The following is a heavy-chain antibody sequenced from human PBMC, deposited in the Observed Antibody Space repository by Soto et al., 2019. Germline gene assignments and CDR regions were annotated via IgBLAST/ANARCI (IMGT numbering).Heavy chain of an antibody. CDR2: IKNKPNTYAT. J-gene: IGHJ5*02. CDR3: SRNSARWEEWFDP. D-gene: IGHD1-26*01. V-gene: IGHV3-73*01. Sequence: GGSLRLSCAAFGDTFSGSTIHWVRQASGKGLEWVAHIKNKPNTYATAYAASVRGRFTISRDDSRDTAYLQMNSLKTEDTAVYYCSRNSARWEEWFDPWGPATLATVPQ. CDR1: GDTFSGST.